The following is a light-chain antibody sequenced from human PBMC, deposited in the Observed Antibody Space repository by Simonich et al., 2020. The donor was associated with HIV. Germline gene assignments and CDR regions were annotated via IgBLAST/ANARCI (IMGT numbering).Light chain of an antibody. Sequence: DIVITQSPDSLAMSLGERATINCKSSQSVLYISNNQNYLAWYQQKPGQAPNLLIYWASTRESGVPDRFSGNVSGTDFTLTISSLQDEDVAVYYCQQYYITPQTFGQGTKVEIK. CDR2: WAS. CDR3: QQYYITPQT. CDR1: QSVLYISNNQNY. V-gene: IGKV4-1*01. J-gene: IGKJ1*01.